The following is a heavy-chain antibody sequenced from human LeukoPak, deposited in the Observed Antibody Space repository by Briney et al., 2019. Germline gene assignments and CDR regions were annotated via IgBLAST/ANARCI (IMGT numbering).Heavy chain of an antibody. CDR2: ISNYNGNT. Sequence: ASVKVSCKASGYTFTSYGISWVRQAPGQGLEWMGWISNYNGNTNYAQKIQGRVTMTTDISTSTAYMELRSLRSDDMAVYYCARDLPYSSSWESIDYWGQGTLVTVSS. CDR3: ARDLPYSSSWESIDY. V-gene: IGHV1-18*03. J-gene: IGHJ4*02. CDR1: GYTFTSYG. D-gene: IGHD6-13*01.